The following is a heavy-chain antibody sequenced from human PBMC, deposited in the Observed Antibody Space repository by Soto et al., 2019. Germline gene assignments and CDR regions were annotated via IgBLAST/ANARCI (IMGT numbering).Heavy chain of an antibody. J-gene: IGHJ6*02. D-gene: IGHD6-6*01. CDR2: ISSSSSYT. CDR3: AKAASSSSDYYYYYGMDV. Sequence: GGSLRLSCAASGFTFSSYSMNWVRQAPGKGLEWVSSISSSSSYTNYADSVKGRFTISRDNAKNSLYLQMNSLRAEDTAVFYCAKAASSSSDYYYYYGMDVWGQGTTVTVSS. CDR1: GFTFSSYS. V-gene: IGHV3-21*01.